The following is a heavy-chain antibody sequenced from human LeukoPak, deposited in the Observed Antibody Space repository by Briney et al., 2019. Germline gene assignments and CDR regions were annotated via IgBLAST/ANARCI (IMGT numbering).Heavy chain of an antibody. J-gene: IGHJ6*02. CDR3: ARDRYDFRSGYYYYYGMDV. V-gene: IGHV4-61*02. CDR1: GGSISSGSYY. CDR2: IYTSVST. Sequence: SETLSLTCTVSGGSISSGSYYWSWIRQPAGKGLEWIGLIYTSVSTNYNPSLKSRVTISVDTSKHQFTLKLSSVSAADTAVYYGARDRYDFRSGYYYYYGMDVWGQGTTVTVSS. D-gene: IGHD3-3*01.